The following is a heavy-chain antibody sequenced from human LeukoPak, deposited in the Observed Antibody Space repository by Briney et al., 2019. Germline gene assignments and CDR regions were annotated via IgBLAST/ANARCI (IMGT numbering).Heavy chain of an antibody. CDR3: SRVVQDVTGADY. CDR2: IQSSTGSM. D-gene: IGHD3-9*01. J-gene: IGHJ4*02. V-gene: IGHV3-48*01. CDR1: GFTFSSYH. Sequence: GGSLRLSCAASGFTFSSYHMNWVRQAPEKGLEWLSYIQSSTGSMIYADSVKGRFTVSRDNAKNSLYLQMNSLRAEDTAVYYCSRVVQDVTGADYWGQGTLVIVSS.